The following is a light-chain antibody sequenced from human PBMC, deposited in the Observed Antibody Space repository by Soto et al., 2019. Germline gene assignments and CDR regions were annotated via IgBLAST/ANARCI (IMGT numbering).Light chain of an antibody. V-gene: IGKV1-5*01. CDR3: QQYNSYSI. CDR1: QSISSW. Sequence: DIQMTQSPSTLSASVGDRVTITCRASQSISSWLAWYQQKPGKAPKLLIYDASSLESGVPSRFSGSGSGTEFTLTISSLQPDDFATYYCQQYNSYSIFGGGTKVDIK. J-gene: IGKJ4*01. CDR2: DAS.